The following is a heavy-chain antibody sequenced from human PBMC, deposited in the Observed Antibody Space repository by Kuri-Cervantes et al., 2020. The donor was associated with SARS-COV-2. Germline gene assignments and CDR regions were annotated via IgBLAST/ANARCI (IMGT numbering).Heavy chain of an antibody. D-gene: IGHD3-10*01. CDR2: IIPILGIA. CDR3: ATAIGSDYYGSGNYYYGMDV. V-gene: IGHV1-69*10. J-gene: IGHJ6*02. Sequence: SVKVSCKASGGTFISYAISWVRQAPGQGLEWMGGIIPILGIANYAQKFQGRVTIAADKSTSTAYMELSSLRSEDTAVYYCATAIGSDYYGSGNYYYGMDVWGQGTTVTVSS. CDR1: GGTFISYA.